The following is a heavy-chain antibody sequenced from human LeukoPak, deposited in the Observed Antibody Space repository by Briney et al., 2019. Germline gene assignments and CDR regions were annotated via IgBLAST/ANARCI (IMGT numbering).Heavy chain of an antibody. CDR1: GYTFTSYD. J-gene: IGHJ4*02. D-gene: IGHD3-9*01. CDR3: ARGSEAYYDILTGYYE. Sequence: GASVKVSCKASGYTFTSYDINWVRQATGQGLEWMGWMNPNSGNTGYAQKFQGRVTMTRNTSISTAYMELSSLRSEDTAVYYCARGSEAYYDILTGYYEWGQGTLVTVSS. V-gene: IGHV1-8*01. CDR2: MNPNSGNT.